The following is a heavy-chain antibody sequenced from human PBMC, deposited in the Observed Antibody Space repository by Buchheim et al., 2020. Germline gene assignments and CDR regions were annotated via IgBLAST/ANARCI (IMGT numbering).Heavy chain of an antibody. CDR2: ISDEGTNT. J-gene: IGHJ4*02. CDR1: GFTSSRYP. CDR3: AKADDCSGGSCYCFDY. V-gene: IGHV3-30-3*01. Sequence: VQLMESGGGVVQPGKSLRLSCAASGFTSSRYPMHWVRQTPGKGLKWLAGISDEGTNTYYADSARGRFTISRDKNTPVLQMNSLRADDTALYYCAKADDCSGGSCYCFDYWGQGTL. D-gene: IGHD2-15*01.